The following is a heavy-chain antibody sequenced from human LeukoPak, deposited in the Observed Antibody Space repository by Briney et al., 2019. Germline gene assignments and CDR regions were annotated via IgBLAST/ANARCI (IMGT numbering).Heavy chain of an antibody. CDR2: ISASGAVP. J-gene: IGHJ4*02. CDR3: ARSLIVASEDY. CDR1: GFRFDSFY. Sequence: GGSLRLSCAASGFRFDSFYMGWIRQVPGKGLDYIALISASGAVPYYAASVKGRFTISRDNAKNSVSLQMNSLSADDTAVYYCARSLIVASEDYWGQGTLVTVSS. V-gene: IGHV3-11*04. D-gene: IGHD3-22*01.